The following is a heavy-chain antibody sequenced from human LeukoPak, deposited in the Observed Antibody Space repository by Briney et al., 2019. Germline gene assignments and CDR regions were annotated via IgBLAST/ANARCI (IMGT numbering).Heavy chain of an antibody. J-gene: IGHJ4*02. D-gene: IGHD3-10*01. Sequence: GGSLRLSCAASGFTFSSYAMSWVCQAPGKGLEWVSAISGSGGSTYYADSVKGRFTISRDNAKNSLYLQMNSLRAEDTAVYYCAREDGSGSYFVDYWGQGTLVTVSS. V-gene: IGHV3-23*01. CDR3: AREDGSGSYFVDY. CDR1: GFTFSSYA. CDR2: ISGSGGST.